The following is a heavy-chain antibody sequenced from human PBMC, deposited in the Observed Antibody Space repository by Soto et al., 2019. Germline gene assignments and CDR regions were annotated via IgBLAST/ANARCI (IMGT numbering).Heavy chain of an antibody. J-gene: IGHJ4*02. CDR3: HGYGY. CDR1: GFTVTINY. D-gene: IGHD5-12*01. Sequence: EVQVVESGGGLVQPGGSLRLSCAVSGFTVTINYMSWVRQAPGKGLEWVSVIYSGGTIYYADSVKGRFTISRDTSKNTLYLQMNSLRGDETSVYYCHGYGYWGQVTLVTVSS. V-gene: IGHV3-53*01. CDR2: IYSGGTI.